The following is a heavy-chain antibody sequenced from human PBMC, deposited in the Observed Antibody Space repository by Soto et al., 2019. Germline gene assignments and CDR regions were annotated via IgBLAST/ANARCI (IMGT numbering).Heavy chain of an antibody. CDR2: ISTYNGDT. D-gene: IGHD1-26*01. V-gene: IGHV1-18*01. CDR3: ARQGSWPYYYYGLDV. Sequence: QVQLVQSGPEVKKPGASVKVSCEASGYTSTTSGISWVRQAPGQGLEWMGWISTYNGDTNSAQKFQGRVTMTADTSTGTVYMELMSLKSDDTAVYYCARQGSWPYYYYGLDVW. CDR1: GYTSTTSG. J-gene: IGHJ6*01.